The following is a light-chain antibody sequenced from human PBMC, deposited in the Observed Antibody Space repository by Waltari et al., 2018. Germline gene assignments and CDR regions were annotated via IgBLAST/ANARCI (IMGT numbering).Light chain of an antibody. Sequence: IVLTQSPATLSLSPGERATLSCRASQSVYNYLAWYQQKPGQAPRLLIYDASKRATGIPARFSGSGFGTDFTVTISSLEPEDSAVYYCQQRSNWPLTFGGGTKVEIK. CDR1: QSVYNY. CDR2: DAS. CDR3: QQRSNWPLT. J-gene: IGKJ4*01. V-gene: IGKV3-11*01.